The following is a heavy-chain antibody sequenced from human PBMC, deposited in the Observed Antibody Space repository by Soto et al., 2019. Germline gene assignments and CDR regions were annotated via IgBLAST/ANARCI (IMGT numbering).Heavy chain of an antibody. V-gene: IGHV1-2*02. J-gene: IGHJ3*02. D-gene: IGHD3-22*01. CDR2: IDPSSGGT. CDR3: AREKAGPDSSGYGFDI. Sequence: QVQLVQSGAEVMKPGASVKVSCKASGYTFAGYYVHWVRQAPGQGLEWMAWIDPSSGGTNYAQKFQGRVTMTSDTSINTAYMDLSRLRSDDTAVYYCAREKAGPDSSGYGFDIWGQGTIVTVSS. CDR1: GYTFAGYY.